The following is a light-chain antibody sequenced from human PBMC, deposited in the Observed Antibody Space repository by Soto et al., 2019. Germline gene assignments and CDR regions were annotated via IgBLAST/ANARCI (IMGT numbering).Light chain of an antibody. CDR1: QSIGSL. J-gene: IGKJ2*01. V-gene: IGKV1-5*01. CDR3: QQYKGYPYT. Sequence: DIQMTQSPSTLSASAGDRVTVTCRASQSIGSLLAWYQQKPGNAPNLLIYDASTLESGVPSRFSGSGSGTEFTLTISGLRPDDFATFYCQQYKGYPYTFGQGTKVEIK. CDR2: DAS.